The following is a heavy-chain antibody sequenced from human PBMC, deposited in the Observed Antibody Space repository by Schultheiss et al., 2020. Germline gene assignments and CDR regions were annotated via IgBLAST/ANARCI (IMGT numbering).Heavy chain of an antibody. Sequence: GESLKISCAASGFTFSSYDMHWVRQAPGKGLEWVSAISGSGGSTYYADSVKGRFTISRDNSKNTLYLQMNSLRAEDTAVYYCAKDEYSYGMFSIFRLGMDVWGQGTTVTVSS. CDR2: ISGSGGST. V-gene: IGHV3-23*01. CDR1: GFTFSSYD. J-gene: IGHJ6*02. CDR3: AKDEYSYGMFSIFRLGMDV. D-gene: IGHD5-18*01.